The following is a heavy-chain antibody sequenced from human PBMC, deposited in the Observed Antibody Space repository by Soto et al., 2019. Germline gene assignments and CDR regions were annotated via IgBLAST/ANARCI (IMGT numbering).Heavy chain of an antibody. CDR2: IYPGDYDT. CDR1: GYSFTSYW. D-gene: IGHD2-21*02. J-gene: IGHJ4*02. CDR3: ARGLTSFSNPYSFDY. V-gene: IGHV5-51*01. Sequence: LKISCKGFGYSFTSYWIGWVRQMPGKGLEYMGIIYPGDYDTRYSPSFRGQVSISVDNSISTAYLQWSSLKASDTAIYYCARGLTSFSNPYSFDYWGQGTLVTVSS.